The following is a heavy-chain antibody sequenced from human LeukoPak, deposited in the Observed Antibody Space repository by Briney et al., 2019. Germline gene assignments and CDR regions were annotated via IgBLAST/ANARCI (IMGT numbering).Heavy chain of an antibody. CDR1: GFTFSSYW. V-gene: IGHV3-7*01. CDR2: IKQDGGEI. J-gene: IGHJ4*02. CDR3: ARRIVGPTSGGDY. Sequence: PGGSLRLSCAASGFTFSSYWMRWVRQAPGKGLELVANIKQDGGEIYYVDSVQGRFTISRDNAKNSLYLQMNSLRVEDTAVYYCARRIVGPTSGGDYWGQGTPVTVSS. D-gene: IGHD1-26*01.